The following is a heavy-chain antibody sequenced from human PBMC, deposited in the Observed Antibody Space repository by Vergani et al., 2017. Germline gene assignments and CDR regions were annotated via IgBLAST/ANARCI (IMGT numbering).Heavy chain of an antibody. J-gene: IGHJ4*02. CDR2: IYVSGIT. D-gene: IGHD2-8*02. CDR1: GASINNDFYY. Sequence: QVQLQESGPGLVKPSQTLSLTCTVSGASINNDFYYWHWIRQPAGKGLEWIGRIYVSGITDYNSSLQSRVSMSVDTSKNQFSLTLTSVTAADTAIYFCARNPGGAHFYDYWGQGSLVTVSS. V-gene: IGHV4-61*02. CDR3: ARNPGGAHFYDY.